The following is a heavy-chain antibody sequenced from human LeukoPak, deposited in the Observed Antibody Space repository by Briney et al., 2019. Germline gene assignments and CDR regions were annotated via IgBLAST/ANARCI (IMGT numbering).Heavy chain of an antibody. V-gene: IGHV3-23*01. CDR2: ISGSGGRT. D-gene: IGHD3-3*01. CDR1: GLPFSSYA. CDR3: AKDRNVLRFLEWFSAVDY. J-gene: IGHJ4*02. Sequence: GGSLRLSCAASGLPFSSYAMSWVRQAPGKGLEWVSSISGSGGRTYSPDSVTGRFTLPRDNSKNTRYLQMNSLRAEDTAVYYCAKDRNVLRFLEWFSAVDYWGQGTLVTVSS.